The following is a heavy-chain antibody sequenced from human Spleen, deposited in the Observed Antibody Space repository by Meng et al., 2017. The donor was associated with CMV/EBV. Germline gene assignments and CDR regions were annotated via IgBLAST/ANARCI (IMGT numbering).Heavy chain of an antibody. CDR2: ISAYNGNT. CDR3: ARDRGSTLTGTTVSWFDP. D-gene: IGHD1-7*01. CDR1: GYTFTSYG. J-gene: IGHJ5*02. Sequence: ASVKVSCKASGYTFTSYGISWVRQAPGQGLEWRGWISAYNGNTNYAQKHQGRVTMTTDTSTSTAYMELRSLRSDDTAVYYSARDRGSTLTGTTVSWFDPWGQGTLVTVSS. V-gene: IGHV1-18*01.